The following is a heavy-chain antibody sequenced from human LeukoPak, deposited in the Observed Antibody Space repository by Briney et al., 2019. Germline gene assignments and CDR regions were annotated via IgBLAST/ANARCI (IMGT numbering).Heavy chain of an antibody. CDR3: ANNWNVDV. D-gene: IGHD1-20*01. CDR1: GFTFRTSA. J-gene: IGHJ6*02. V-gene: IGHV3-23*01. CDR2: ISGTTTNT. Sequence: GGSLRLSCEASGFTFRTSAMNWVGHAPGRGLELVSTISGTTTNTYYADSVKGRFTVSRDNSKNTLFLQMNSLRAEDTAVYYCANNWNVDVWGQGTTVTVSS.